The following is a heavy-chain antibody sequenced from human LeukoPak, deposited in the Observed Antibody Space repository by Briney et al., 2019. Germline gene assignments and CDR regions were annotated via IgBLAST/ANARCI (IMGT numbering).Heavy chain of an antibody. Sequence: ASVKVSCKASGGTFSSYAISWVRQAPGQGLEWMGRIIPILGIANYAQEFQGRVTITADKSTSTAYMELSSLRSEDTAVYYCARDLIAAAGTTMIDYWGQGTLVTVSS. V-gene: IGHV1-69*04. CDR1: GGTFSSYA. J-gene: IGHJ4*02. CDR2: IIPILGIA. D-gene: IGHD6-13*01. CDR3: ARDLIAAAGTTMIDY.